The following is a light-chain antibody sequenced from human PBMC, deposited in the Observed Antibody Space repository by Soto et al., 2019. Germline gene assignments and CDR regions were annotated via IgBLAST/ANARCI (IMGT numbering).Light chain of an antibody. V-gene: IGLV2-11*01. Sequence: SALTQPRSVSGSPGQSVTISCTGTSSDVGGYNYVSWYQQHPGKAPKLMIYDVSKRPSGVPDRFSGPKSGNTASLTISGLQAEDEADYYCCSYAGSYTGVFGTGTKVTVL. CDR2: DVS. J-gene: IGLJ1*01. CDR1: SSDVGGYNY. CDR3: CSYAGSYTGV.